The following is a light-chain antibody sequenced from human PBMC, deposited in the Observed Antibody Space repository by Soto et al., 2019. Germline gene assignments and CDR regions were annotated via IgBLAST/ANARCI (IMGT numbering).Light chain of an antibody. J-gene: IGKJ1*01. CDR3: QQYSSVPPT. CDR1: QSVLYSSNNENS. V-gene: IGKV4-1*01. Sequence: DIVMTQSPDSLAVSLGERATINCKSSQSVLYSSNNENSLAWYQQKPGQPPKLLIYWASTRESGVPDRFSGGGSGTDFTLTISSLQAEDVAVYYCQQYSSVPPTFGQGTKVEI. CDR2: WAS.